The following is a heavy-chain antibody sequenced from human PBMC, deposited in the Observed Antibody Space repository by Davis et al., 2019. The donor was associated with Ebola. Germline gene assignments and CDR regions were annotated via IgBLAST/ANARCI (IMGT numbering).Heavy chain of an antibody. CDR3: ARAASGQHFDN. Sequence: ASVKVSCKASGYSFNDYYLHWVRQAPGQGFEWMGIFNPSGENATYAQKFLDRVTMTGDTSTTTVHMELNSLRSEDTAVYFCARAASGQHFDNWGRGTLVTVSS. CDR2: FNPSGENA. J-gene: IGHJ4*02. CDR1: GYSFNDYY. V-gene: IGHV1-46*02. D-gene: IGHD1-1*01.